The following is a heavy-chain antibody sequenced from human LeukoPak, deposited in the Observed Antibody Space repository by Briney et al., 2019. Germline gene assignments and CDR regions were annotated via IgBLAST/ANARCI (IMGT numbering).Heavy chain of an antibody. CDR1: GYTFTSYA. CDR3: ARVGSYGYFDY. V-gene: IGHV1-3*01. CDR2: INAGNGNT. Sequence: ASVKVSCKASGYTFTSYAMHWVRQAPGQRLEWMGWINAGNGNTKYSQKFQGRVTITRDASASTAYMELSSLRSEDTAVYYCARVGSYGYFDYWGQGTLVTVSS. D-gene: IGHD5-18*01. J-gene: IGHJ4*02.